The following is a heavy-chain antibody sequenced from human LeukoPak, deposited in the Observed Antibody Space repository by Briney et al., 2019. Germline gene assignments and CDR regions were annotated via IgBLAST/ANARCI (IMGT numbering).Heavy chain of an antibody. Sequence: PSETLSLTCTVSGGSISSFYWSWIRQPPGKGLEWIGYIFHTGHTSYNPSLKSRVGTSIATSKNQFSLKLSSVTAADTAVYYCARGKFDSSGYYPYYFDYWGQGTLVTVSS. D-gene: IGHD3-22*01. J-gene: IGHJ4*02. CDR1: GGSISSFY. V-gene: IGHV4-59*12. CDR3: ARGKFDSSGYYPYYFDY. CDR2: IFHTGHT.